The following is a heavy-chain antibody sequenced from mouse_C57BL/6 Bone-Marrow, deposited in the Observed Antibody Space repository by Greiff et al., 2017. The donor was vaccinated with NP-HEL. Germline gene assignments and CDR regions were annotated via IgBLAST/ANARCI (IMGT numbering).Heavy chain of an antibody. CDR1: GFTFSSYT. CDR3: ARQGPQLFAY. Sequence: EVQVVESGGGLVKPGGSLKLSCAASGFTFSSYTMSWVRQTPEKRLEWVATISGGGGNTYYPDSVKGRFTISRDNAKNTLYLQMSSLRSEDTALYYCARQGPQLFAYWGQGTLVTVSA. J-gene: IGHJ3*01. CDR2: ISGGGGNT. V-gene: IGHV5-9*01. D-gene: IGHD3-1*01.